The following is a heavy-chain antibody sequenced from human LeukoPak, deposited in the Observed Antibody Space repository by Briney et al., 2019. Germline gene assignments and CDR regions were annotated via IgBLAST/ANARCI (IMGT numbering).Heavy chain of an antibody. D-gene: IGHD2-21*01. V-gene: IGHV3-48*01. CDR2: ISNSGDSI. J-gene: IGHJ4*02. CDR3: TSVGKVFALFY. Sequence: GGSLRLSCAASGFTFSCYRMNWVRLARGKGLEWVSSISNSGDSIYYADSVKGRFLLSKDNPKNSVYLHMNSLTAEDTAVYYCTSVGKVFALFYWGQGSLVTLSS. CDR1: GFTFSCYR.